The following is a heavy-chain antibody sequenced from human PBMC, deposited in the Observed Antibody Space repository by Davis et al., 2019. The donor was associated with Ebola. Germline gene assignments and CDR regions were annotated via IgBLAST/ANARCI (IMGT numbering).Heavy chain of an antibody. Sequence: SVKVSCKASGGTFTSYAISWVRQAPGQGLEWMGGIIPIFGTTKYTQKFQGRVTITADESTSTAYMELSSLRSEDTAVYYCARPWTYYYDSSGSTPTDAFDIWGQGTMVTVSS. CDR3: ARPWTYYYDSSGSTPTDAFDI. D-gene: IGHD3-22*01. CDR2: IIPIFGTT. J-gene: IGHJ3*02. V-gene: IGHV1-69*13. CDR1: GGTFTSYA.